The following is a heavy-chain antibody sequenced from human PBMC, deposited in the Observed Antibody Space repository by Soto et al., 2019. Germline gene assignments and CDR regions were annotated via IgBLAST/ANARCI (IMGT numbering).Heavy chain of an antibody. Sequence: ASVKVSCKASGYTFTSSVIQWVRQAPGQSLEWMGWINAANGNTKYSQKFQGRVIINRDTSASTAYMELSSLRSEDTAVYYCARDRTYCSGGSCNYFDYWGQGTLVTVSS. V-gene: IGHV1-3*01. CDR2: INAANGNT. J-gene: IGHJ4*02. CDR1: GYTFTSSV. D-gene: IGHD2-15*01. CDR3: ARDRTYCSGGSCNYFDY.